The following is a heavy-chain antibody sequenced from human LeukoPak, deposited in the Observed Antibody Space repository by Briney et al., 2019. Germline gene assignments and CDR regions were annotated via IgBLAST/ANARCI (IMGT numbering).Heavy chain of an antibody. CDR2: ISWNSGYI. CDR3: AKLTTHLGYRGRVGGDDAFDI. Sequence: GGSLRLSCAASGFTFDDYAMHWVRQAPGKGLEWVSGISWNSGYIDYADSVRGRFTISRDNAKNSLYLQINSLRTEDTALYYCAKLTTHLGYRGRVGGDDAFDIWGQGTMVTVSS. V-gene: IGHV3-9*01. CDR1: GFTFDDYA. D-gene: IGHD3-16*01. J-gene: IGHJ3*02.